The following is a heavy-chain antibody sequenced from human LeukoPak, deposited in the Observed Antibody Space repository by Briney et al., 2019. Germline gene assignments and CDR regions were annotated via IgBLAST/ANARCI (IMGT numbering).Heavy chain of an antibody. CDR3: ARVSGVQLDTAMVGDY. CDR2: IYSSGTT. Sequence: SETLSLTCTVSGGSISGYYWSWIRQPPGKGLESIGYIYSSGTTNYNPSLKSRVSISVDTSKNQFSLKLSSVTAADTAVYYCARVSGVQLDTAMVGDYWGQGTLVTVSS. D-gene: IGHD5-18*01. CDR1: GGSISGYY. V-gene: IGHV4-59*01. J-gene: IGHJ4*02.